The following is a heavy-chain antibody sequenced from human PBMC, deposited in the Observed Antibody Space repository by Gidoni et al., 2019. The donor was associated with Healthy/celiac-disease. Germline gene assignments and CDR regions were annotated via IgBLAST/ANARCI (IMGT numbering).Heavy chain of an antibody. CDR1: GFTFSSSG. V-gene: IGHV3-30*18. CDR3: AKDRAYDFWSGYYYYYGMDV. Sequence: QVQLVESGGGVVQPGRSLRLSCAAAGFTFSSSGLHWVRQAPGKGLELVAVISYDGSNKYSADSVKGRFTISRDNSKNTLYLQMNSLRAEDTAVYYCAKDRAYDFWSGYYYYYGMDVWGQGTTVTVSS. D-gene: IGHD3-3*01. J-gene: IGHJ6*02. CDR2: ISYDGSNK.